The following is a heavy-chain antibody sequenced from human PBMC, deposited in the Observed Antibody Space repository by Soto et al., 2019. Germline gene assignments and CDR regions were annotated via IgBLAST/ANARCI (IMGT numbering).Heavy chain of an antibody. D-gene: IGHD2-15*01. CDR3: ARQYCSGGSCYPTWFDP. CDR1: GGTFSSYA. Sequence: QVQLVQSGAEVKKPGSSVKVSCKASGGTFSSYAISWVRQAPGQGLEWMGGIIPIFGTANYAQKFQGRVTITADESRSTAYMELSSLRSEDTAVYYCARQYCSGGSCYPTWFDPWGQGTLVTVSS. J-gene: IGHJ5*02. V-gene: IGHV1-69*12. CDR2: IIPIFGTA.